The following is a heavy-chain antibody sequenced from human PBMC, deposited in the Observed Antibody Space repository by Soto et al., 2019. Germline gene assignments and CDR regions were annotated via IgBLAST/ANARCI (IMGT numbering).Heavy chain of an antibody. Sequence: EVQLLESGGDLVQPGGSLRLSCAASGFTFGTYTMNWVRQAPGKGLEWVSGIYGSGDDTFYADSVKGRFTISRDNSXDTLYLQMNSLRVEDTAVYYCTKDARPDGYWDFDYWGQGTVVTVSS. V-gene: IGHV3-23*01. CDR2: IYGSGDDT. CDR1: GFTFGTYT. D-gene: IGHD5-12*01. J-gene: IGHJ4*02. CDR3: TKDARPDGYWDFDY.